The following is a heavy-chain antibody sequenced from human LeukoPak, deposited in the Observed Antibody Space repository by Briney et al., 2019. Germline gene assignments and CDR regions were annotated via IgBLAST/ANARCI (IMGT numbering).Heavy chain of an antibody. CDR1: GFAFSSYS. D-gene: IGHD6-13*01. CDR2: ISSSSSTI. V-gene: IGHV3-48*04. Sequence: GGSLRLSCAASGFAFSSYSMNWVRQAPGKGLEWVSYISSSSSTIYYADSVKGRFTISRDNAKNSLYLQMNSLRAEDTAVYYCARGRDSSWWYNWFDPWGQGTLVTVSP. CDR3: ARGRDSSWWYNWFDP. J-gene: IGHJ5*02.